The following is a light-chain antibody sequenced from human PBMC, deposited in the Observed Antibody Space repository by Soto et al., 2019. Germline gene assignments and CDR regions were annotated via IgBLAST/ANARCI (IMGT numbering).Light chain of an antibody. J-gene: IGKJ1*01. CDR3: QQYNSFWT. V-gene: IGKV1-12*01. CDR2: AAS. CDR1: QDISTW. Sequence: DIQMTQSPSSVSASVGDRVTISCRASQDISTWVAWYQQKPGQAPRLLIYAASSLQSGVPSRFSGSGSGTEFTLTISSLQPDDFATYYCQQYNSFWTFGQGTKVEIK.